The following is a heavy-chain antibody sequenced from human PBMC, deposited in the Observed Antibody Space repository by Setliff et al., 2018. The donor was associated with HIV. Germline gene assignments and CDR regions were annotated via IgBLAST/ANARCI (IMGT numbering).Heavy chain of an antibody. J-gene: IGHJ5*02. CDR3: ARARLQGIVTAVGPRDNCLDP. CDR2: ISAYNGNT. Sequence: ASVKVSCKASGYSFINYGISWVRQAPGLGLEWMGWISAYNGNTNYAPRLLGRVTMTTDTSTSTAYMELRSLSSDDTAVYYCARARLQGIVTAVGPRDNCLDPWGQGTRVTVSS. CDR1: GYSFINYG. V-gene: IGHV1-18*01. D-gene: IGHD1-26*01.